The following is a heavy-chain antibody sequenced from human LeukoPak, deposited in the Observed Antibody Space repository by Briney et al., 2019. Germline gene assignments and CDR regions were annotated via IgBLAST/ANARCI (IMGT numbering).Heavy chain of an antibody. Sequence: SETLSLTCIVSGDSINTDYWSWVRQSPGKGLEWIGYINYSGNSAYNPSLRSRVTISVNRPNKKVSLKMRSVTAADTAIYYCARFDCISETCYNYWAVGALVTVSS. CDR1: GDSINTDY. CDR2: INYSGNS. V-gene: IGHV4-59*08. J-gene: IGHJ4*02. CDR3: ARFDCISETCYNY. D-gene: IGHD2-21*01.